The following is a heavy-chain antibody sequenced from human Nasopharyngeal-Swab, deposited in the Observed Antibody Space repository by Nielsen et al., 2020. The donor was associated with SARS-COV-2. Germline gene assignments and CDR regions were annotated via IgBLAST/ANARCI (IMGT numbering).Heavy chain of an antibody. D-gene: IGHD6-19*01. V-gene: IGHV4-30-4*01. CDR3: AGAKESRGWLIRYYSYGMDV. Sequence: SETLSLTCTVSGGSISSGDYYWSWIRQPPGKGLEWIGYIYYSGSTYYNPSLKSRVTISVDTSKNQFSLKLSSVTAADTAVYYCAGAKESRGWLIRYYSYGMDVWGQGTTVTVSS. CDR2: IYYSGST. CDR1: GGSISSGDYY. J-gene: IGHJ6*02.